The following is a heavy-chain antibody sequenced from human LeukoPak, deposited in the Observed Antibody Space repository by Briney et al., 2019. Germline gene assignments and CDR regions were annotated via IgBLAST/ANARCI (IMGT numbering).Heavy chain of an antibody. V-gene: IGHV3-23*01. D-gene: IGHD2-2*01. CDR2: ISGSGDST. J-gene: IGHJ4*02. CDR1: GFTFSSSA. Sequence: GGSLRLSCAASGFTFSSSAMSWVRQAPGKGLEWVSAISGSGDSTYYADSVKGRFTISRDNSKNTLYLQMNSLRAEDTAIYYCAKDRDIVVVPAATDYYFDYWGQETLVTVSS. CDR3: AKDRDIVVVPAATDYYFDY.